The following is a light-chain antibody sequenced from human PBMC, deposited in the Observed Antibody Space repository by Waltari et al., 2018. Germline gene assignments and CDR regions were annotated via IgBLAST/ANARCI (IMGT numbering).Light chain of an antibody. CDR2: DVT. V-gene: IGLV2-23*02. CDR1: SSDIGSYNL. J-gene: IGLJ2*01. CDR3: CSYAGFSTVV. Sequence: QSALTQPASVSGSPGQSITISCTGTSSDIGSYNLVSSYQQHPGKAPKLMIYDVTTRPPGISTRFSGSKSGITASLTISGLQAEDEADYYCCSYAGFSTVVFGGGTKLTVL.